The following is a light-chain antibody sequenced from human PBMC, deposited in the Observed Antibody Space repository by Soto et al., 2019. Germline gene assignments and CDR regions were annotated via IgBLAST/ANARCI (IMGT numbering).Light chain of an antibody. J-gene: IGKJ1*01. CDR3: LRYSSSQWT. CDR2: DAS. Sequence: EIVLTQSPATLSLSPGERATLSCRASQSVGGYLAWYQQRPGQAPRVLIYDASNRATGIPVRFSGSGSGTDFTLTISSLEPEDFAVYFCLRYSSSQWTFGQGTRWIT. CDR1: QSVGGY. V-gene: IGKV3-11*01.